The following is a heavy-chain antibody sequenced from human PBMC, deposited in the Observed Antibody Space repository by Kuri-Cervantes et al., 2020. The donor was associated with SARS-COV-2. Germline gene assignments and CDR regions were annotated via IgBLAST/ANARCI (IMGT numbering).Heavy chain of an antibody. Sequence: SLKISCAASGFTFDDYAMHWVRQAPGKGLEWVSGISWNSGSIGYADSVKGRFTISRDNAKNSLYRQMNSLRAEDTALYYCAKESWYEDSRLGYFDLWGRGTLVTVSS. J-gene: IGHJ2*01. CDR1: GFTFDDYA. CDR3: AKESWYEDSRLGYFDL. D-gene: IGHD2-15*01. CDR2: ISWNSGSI. V-gene: IGHV3-9*01.